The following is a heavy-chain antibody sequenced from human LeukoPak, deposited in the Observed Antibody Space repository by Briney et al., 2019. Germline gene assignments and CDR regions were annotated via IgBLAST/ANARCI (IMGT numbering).Heavy chain of an antibody. CDR1: GFTFSNYG. CDR3: AKKYRSVQFFYMDV. CDR2: IRYDGSNK. J-gene: IGHJ6*03. D-gene: IGHD2-2*01. Sequence: GGSLRLSCAASGFTFSNYGMHWVRQAPGKGLEWVAFIRYDGSNKYYADSVKGRFTISRNNSKNTLYLQMNSLRAEDTAIYYCAKKYRSVQFFYMDVWGKGTTVTISS. V-gene: IGHV3-30*02.